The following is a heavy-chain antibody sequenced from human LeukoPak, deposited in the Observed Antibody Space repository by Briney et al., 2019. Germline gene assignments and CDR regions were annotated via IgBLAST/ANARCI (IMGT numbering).Heavy chain of an antibody. D-gene: IGHD2-2*02. V-gene: IGHV4-4*07. CDR1: GGSISSYY. CDR3: ARDGDTVVVPAAISGMYYYYGMDV. Sequence: SETLSLTCTVSGGSISSYYWSWIQQPAGKGLEWIGRIYTSGSTNYNPSLKSRVTMSVDTSKNQFSLKLSSVTAADTAVYYCARDGDTVVVPAAISGMYYYYGMDVWGQGTTVTVSS. CDR2: IYTSGST. J-gene: IGHJ6*02.